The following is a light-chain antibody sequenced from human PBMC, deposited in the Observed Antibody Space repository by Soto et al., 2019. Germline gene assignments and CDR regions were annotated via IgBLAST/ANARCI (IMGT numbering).Light chain of an antibody. CDR3: MQGSHWPFT. V-gene: IGKV2-30*01. CDR1: QSLVNSAGNTF. J-gene: IGKJ2*01. Sequence: DAVLTQSPLSLPVTLGQPASISCRSSQSLVNSAGNTFLNWFQQRPGQSPRRLIYKASNRDSGVPDRFSVSGSGTEFTLKISRVEAEDVGVYYCMQGSHWPFTFGQGTNLEIK. CDR2: KAS.